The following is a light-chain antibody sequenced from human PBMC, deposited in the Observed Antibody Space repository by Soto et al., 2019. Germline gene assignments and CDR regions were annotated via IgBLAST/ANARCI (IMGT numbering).Light chain of an antibody. J-gene: IGKJ1*01. CDR2: DAS. CDR3: QQRTYWPPT. CDR1: QSIISY. Sequence: EVLLTQSPATLSFDPGERATLSCRAGQSIISYLAWYQHKPGQAPRLLIYDASNRATGIPARFSGSGSGTDFTLTISSLEPEDFAVYYCQQRTYWPPTFGQGTKVDIK. V-gene: IGKV3-11*01.